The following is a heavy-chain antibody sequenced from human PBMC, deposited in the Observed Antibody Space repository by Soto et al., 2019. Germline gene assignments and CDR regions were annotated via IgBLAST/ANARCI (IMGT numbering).Heavy chain of an antibody. CDR2: IIPIFGTA. J-gene: IGHJ2*01. V-gene: IGHV1-69*01. Sequence: QVQLVQSGAAVKKPGSSVKVSCKASGGTFSSYAISWVRQAPGQGLEWMGGIIPIFGTANYAQKFQGRVTITADESTSTAYMELSSLRSEDTAVYYCATTGYRRGYDYPYWYFDLWGRGTLVTVSS. D-gene: IGHD5-12*01. CDR1: GGTFSSYA. CDR3: ATTGYRRGYDYPYWYFDL.